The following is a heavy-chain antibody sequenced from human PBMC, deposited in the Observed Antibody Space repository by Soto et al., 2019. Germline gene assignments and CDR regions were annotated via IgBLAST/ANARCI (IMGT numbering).Heavy chain of an antibody. CDR3: AKAYCSGGSCYSISRYYMDV. J-gene: IGHJ6*03. V-gene: IGHV3-23*01. D-gene: IGHD2-15*01. CDR1: GFPFSSYA. Sequence: PGGSLRLSCAASGFPFSSYAMSWVRQAPGKGLEWVSAISGSGGSTYYADSVKGRFTISRDNSKNTLYLQMNSLRAEDTAVYYCAKAYCSGGSCYSISRYYMDVWGKGTTVTVSS. CDR2: ISGSGGST.